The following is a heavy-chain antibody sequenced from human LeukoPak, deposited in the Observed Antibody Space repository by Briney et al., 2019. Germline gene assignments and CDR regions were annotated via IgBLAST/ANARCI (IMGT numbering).Heavy chain of an antibody. Sequence: SETLSLTCAVYGGSFSGYYWSWIRQPPGKGLEWIGEINHSGSTNYNPSLKSRVTISVDTSKNQFSLKLSSVTAADTAVYYCARRIVVVIITNWFDPWGQGTLVTVSS. CDR3: ARRIVVVIITNWFDP. V-gene: IGHV4-34*01. D-gene: IGHD3-22*01. CDR2: INHSGST. J-gene: IGHJ5*02. CDR1: GGSFSGYY.